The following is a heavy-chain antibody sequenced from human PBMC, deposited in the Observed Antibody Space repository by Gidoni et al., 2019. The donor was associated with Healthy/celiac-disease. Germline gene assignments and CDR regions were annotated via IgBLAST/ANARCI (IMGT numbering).Heavy chain of an antibody. CDR3: AKSRCSGGSCYFDAFDI. V-gene: IGHV4-38-2*01. D-gene: IGHD2-15*01. J-gene: IGHJ3*02. Sequence: QVQLQESGPGLVKPSETLSLTCAVSGYSISSGYYWGWIRQPPGKGLEWIGSIYHSGSTYYKPSLKSRVTISVDTSKNQFSLKLSSVTAADTAVYYCAKSRCSGGSCYFDAFDIWGQGTMVTVSS. CDR2: IYHSGST. CDR1: GYSISSGYY.